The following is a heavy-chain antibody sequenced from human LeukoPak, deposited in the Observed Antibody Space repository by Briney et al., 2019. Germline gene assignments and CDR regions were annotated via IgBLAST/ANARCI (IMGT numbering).Heavy chain of an antibody. Sequence: GGSLRLSCAASGFTFSSYAMSWVRQAPGKGLEWASAISGSGGSSYYADSVKGRFTISRDNSKNTLYLQMNSLRAEDTAVYYCAKSAHYGGNTLFDYWGQGTLVTVSS. CDR1: GFTFSSYA. D-gene: IGHD4-23*01. CDR3: AKSAHYGGNTLFDY. J-gene: IGHJ4*02. CDR2: ISGSGGSS. V-gene: IGHV3-23*01.